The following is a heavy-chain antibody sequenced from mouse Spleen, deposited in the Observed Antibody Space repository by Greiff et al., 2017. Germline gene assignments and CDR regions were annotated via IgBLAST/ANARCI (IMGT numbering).Heavy chain of an antibody. CDR1: GYTFTSYW. V-gene: IGHV1-69*02. Sequence: QVQLQQPGAELVKPGAPVKLSCKASGYTFTSYWMNWVKQRPGRGLEWIGRIDPSDSETHYNQKFKDKATLTVDKSSSTAYIQLSSLTSEDSAVYYCARGGNYNWYFDVWGAGTTVTVSS. J-gene: IGHJ1*01. CDR3: ARGGNYNWYFDV. D-gene: IGHD2-1*01. CDR2: IDPSDSET.